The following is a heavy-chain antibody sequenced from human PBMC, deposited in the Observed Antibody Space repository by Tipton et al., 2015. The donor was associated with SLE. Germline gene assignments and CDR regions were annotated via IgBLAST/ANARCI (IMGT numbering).Heavy chain of an antibody. CDR3: ASRGTVARRITMVRGVKGGYGMDV. CDR2: INHSGNT. D-gene: IGHD3-10*01. CDR1: GGSFSGYD. J-gene: IGHJ6*04. Sequence: TLSLTCAVYGGSFSGYDWSWIRQPPGKGLEWIGEINHSGNTKDNPSLKRRVTISVATSKNRFSLHLSSVTAADTAVYYCASRGTVARRITMVRGVKGGYGMDVWGKGTTVTVSS. V-gene: IGHV4-34*01.